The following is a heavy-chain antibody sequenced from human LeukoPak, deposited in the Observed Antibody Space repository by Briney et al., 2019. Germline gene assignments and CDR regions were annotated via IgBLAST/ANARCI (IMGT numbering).Heavy chain of an antibody. J-gene: IGHJ3*02. Sequence: SVKVSCKASGFTFTRSAMQWVRQARGQRLEWIGWIVVGSGNTNYAQTFQERVTITRDMSTSTAYMELSSLRSEDTAVYYCAAADYYDSSGYYPYAFHIWGQGTMVTVSS. D-gene: IGHD3-22*01. CDR1: GFTFTRSA. CDR3: AAADYYDSSGYYPYAFHI. CDR2: IVVGSGNT. V-gene: IGHV1-58*02.